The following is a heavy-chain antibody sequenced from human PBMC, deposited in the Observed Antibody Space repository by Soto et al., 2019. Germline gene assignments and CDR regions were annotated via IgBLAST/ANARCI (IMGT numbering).Heavy chain of an antibody. Sequence: EVQLVESGGGLVQPGGSLRLSCAASGFTFTSYWMHWVRQAPGKGLVWVSRINPYGSTTNYADSVKGQFTISRDNAKNTLYLQINSLRAEDTAVYYCARGAGSAYYVDSWGQGTLVTVSS. CDR2: INPYGSTT. D-gene: IGHD3-22*01. CDR1: GFTFTSYW. V-gene: IGHV3-74*01. J-gene: IGHJ4*02. CDR3: ARGAGSAYYVDS.